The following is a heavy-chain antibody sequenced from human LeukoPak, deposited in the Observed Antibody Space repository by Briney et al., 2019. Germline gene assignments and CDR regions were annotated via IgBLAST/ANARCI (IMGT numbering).Heavy chain of an antibody. CDR3: AKSGPDIVAADRWYFDL. CDR2: ISGSGGST. CDR1: GFIFTSYG. J-gene: IGHJ2*01. V-gene: IGHV3-23*01. D-gene: IGHD2-15*01. Sequence: PGGSLRLSCTASGFIFTSYGMNWVRQAPGKGLEWVSAISGSGGSTYYADSVKGRFTISRDNSKNTLYLQMNSLRAEDTAVYYCAKSGPDIVAADRWYFDLWGRGTLVTVSS.